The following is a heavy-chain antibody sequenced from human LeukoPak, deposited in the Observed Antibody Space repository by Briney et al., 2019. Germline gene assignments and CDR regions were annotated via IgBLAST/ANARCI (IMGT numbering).Heavy chain of an antibody. D-gene: IGHD6-13*01. Sequence: PGGSLRLSCAASGFTFTNYWMHWVRQAPGKGLVWVSRVLSDGSRISYADSVKGRFTISRDNAKNTLYLQMDSLRAEDTAVYYCARVAAGGTRAFDIWGQGTTVTVSS. CDR1: GFTFTNYW. J-gene: IGHJ3*02. V-gene: IGHV3-74*01. CDR2: VLSDGSRI. CDR3: ARVAAGGTRAFDI.